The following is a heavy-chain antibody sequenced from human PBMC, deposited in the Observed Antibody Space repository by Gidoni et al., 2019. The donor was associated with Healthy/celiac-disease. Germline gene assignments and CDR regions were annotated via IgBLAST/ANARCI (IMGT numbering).Heavy chain of an antibody. CDR2: IYYSGST. CDR1: GGSISSSSYY. CDR3: ARQRWLQRVNWFDP. D-gene: IGHD5-12*01. J-gene: IGHJ5*02. Sequence: QLQLRESGPGLVKPSETLSLTCTVSGGSISSSSYYWGWIRQPPGKGLEWIGSIYYSGSTYYNPSLKSRVTISVDTSKNQFSLKLSSVTAADTAVYYCARQRWLQRVNWFDPWGQGTLVTVSS. V-gene: IGHV4-39*01.